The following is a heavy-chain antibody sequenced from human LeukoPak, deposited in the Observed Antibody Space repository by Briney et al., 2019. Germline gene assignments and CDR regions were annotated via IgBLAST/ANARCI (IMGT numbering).Heavy chain of an antibody. CDR1: GGSISSYY. Sequence: KPSETLSLTCTVSGGSISSYYWSWIRQPPGKGVEWIGYVYYSGSAHYNPSLKSRVTISVDTSKNQFSLKVSSVTAADTAVYYCARGGYYYDSSGYWGAFDIWGQGTMVTVSS. D-gene: IGHD3-22*01. CDR3: ARGGYYYDSSGYWGAFDI. CDR2: VYYSGSA. J-gene: IGHJ3*02. V-gene: IGHV4-59*01.